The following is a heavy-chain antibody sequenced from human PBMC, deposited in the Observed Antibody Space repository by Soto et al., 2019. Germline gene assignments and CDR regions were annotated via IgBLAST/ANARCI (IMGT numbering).Heavy chain of an antibody. CDR3: CKDLPLTAGGVIAQ. D-gene: IGHD3-16*02. V-gene: IGHV3-15*01. CDR2: IKSKPDGGTA. Sequence: DVQLVESGGGLVKPGGSLRLSCAASGLNFINAWMTWVRQAPGKGLEWVGHIKSKPDGGTAEYAASVKGRFVISREDSKDTVYLQMDSLKSEDTAVYDCCKDLPLTAGGVIAQWGQGTLVTVSS. CDR1: GLNFINAW. J-gene: IGHJ4*01.